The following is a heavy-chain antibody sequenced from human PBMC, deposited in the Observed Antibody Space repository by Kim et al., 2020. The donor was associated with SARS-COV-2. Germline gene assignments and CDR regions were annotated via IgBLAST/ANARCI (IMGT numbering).Heavy chain of an antibody. D-gene: IGHD5-12*01. CDR1: GFTFSSYG. V-gene: IGHV3-30*18. CDR2: ISYDGSNK. CDR3: AKSGWLQLRGYFDY. J-gene: IGHJ4*02. Sequence: GGSLRLSCAASGFTFSSYGIHWVRQAPGKGLEWVAVISYDGSNKYYADSVKGRFTISRDNSKNTLYLQMNSLRAEDTAVYYCAKSGWLQLRGYFDYWGQG.